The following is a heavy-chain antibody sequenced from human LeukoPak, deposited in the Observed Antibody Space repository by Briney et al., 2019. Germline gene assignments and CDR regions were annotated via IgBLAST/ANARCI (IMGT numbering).Heavy chain of an antibody. Sequence: PVGSLRLSCAASGFTFSAYTMYWVRQAPGKGLEWVAVISYDGSNTYYADSVKGRFTISRDNSENTLYLQMNSLRAEDTAVYYCARRGDYHYFDCWGQGTLVTVSS. D-gene: IGHD4-17*01. CDR1: GFTFSAYT. CDR3: ARRGDYHYFDC. V-gene: IGHV3-30-3*01. J-gene: IGHJ4*02. CDR2: ISYDGSNT.